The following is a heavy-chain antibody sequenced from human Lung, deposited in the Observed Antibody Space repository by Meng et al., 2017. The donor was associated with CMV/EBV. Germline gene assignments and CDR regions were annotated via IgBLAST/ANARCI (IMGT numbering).Heavy chain of an antibody. Sequence: GGSLRLSCAASGFTFSSYGMSWVRQAPGKGLEWVSTMSASGGSTKYADSVKGRFTISRDNSKNMLYLQMNSLRAKDTAVYYCAKDPSDIVLMDFAIYAFDIWGQGTMVTVSS. CDR3: AKDPSDIVLMDFAIYAFDI. CDR1: GFTFSSYG. D-gene: IGHD2-8*01. J-gene: IGHJ3*02. V-gene: IGHV3-23*01. CDR2: MSASGGST.